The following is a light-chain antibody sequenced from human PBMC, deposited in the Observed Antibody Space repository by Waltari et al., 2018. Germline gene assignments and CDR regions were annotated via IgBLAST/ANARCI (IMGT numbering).Light chain of an antibody. CDR1: QSVSRT. CDR2: DAS. Sequence: EIVLTQSPGNLSLSPGERATLSCRASQSVSRTLAWYQQKLGQAPRLLIYDASSRATGIPDRFSGSGSGTDFSLTISRLEPEDFAVYYCQKYGSLPATFGQGTKVEIK. CDR3: QKYGSLPAT. V-gene: IGKV3-20*01. J-gene: IGKJ1*01.